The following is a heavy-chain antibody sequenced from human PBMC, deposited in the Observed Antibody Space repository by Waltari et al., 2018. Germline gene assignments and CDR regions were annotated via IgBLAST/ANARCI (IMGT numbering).Heavy chain of an antibody. J-gene: IGHJ4*02. D-gene: IGHD2-15*01. CDR1: GFPFGASW. V-gene: IGHV3-74*01. CDR3: ARISWGSRVLAAPFDY. CDR2: MNSDGSST. Sequence: QLLESGGALVRPGGSLGFSCEASGFPFGASWFPWVGQAPGKGLVWVSRMNSDGSSTSYADSVKGRFTISRDNAKNTLYLQMNSLRAEDTAVYYCARISWGSRVLAAPFDYWGQGTLVTVSS.